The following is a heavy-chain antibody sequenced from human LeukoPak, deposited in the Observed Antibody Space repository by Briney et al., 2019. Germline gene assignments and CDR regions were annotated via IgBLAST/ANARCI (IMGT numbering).Heavy chain of an antibody. Sequence: TASETLSLTCTVSGGSISSYYWSWIRQPPGKGLEWIGYIYYSGSTNYNPSLKSRVTISVDTSKNQFSLKLSSVTAADTAVYYCARGDSESYYFDYWGQGTLVTVSS. D-gene: IGHD3-22*01. CDR2: IYYSGST. CDR1: GGSISSYY. CDR3: ARGDSESYYFDY. J-gene: IGHJ4*02. V-gene: IGHV4-59*01.